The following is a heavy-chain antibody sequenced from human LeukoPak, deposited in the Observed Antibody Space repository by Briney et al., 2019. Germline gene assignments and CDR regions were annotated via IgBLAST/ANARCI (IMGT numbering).Heavy chain of an antibody. J-gene: IGHJ4*02. CDR2: IKQDGSEK. CDR1: GFTFSSYW. V-gene: IGHV3-7*03. CDR3: MSDLDN. Sequence: GGSLRLSCAASGFTFSSYWMSWVRQAPGKGLEWVANIKQDGSEKYYVDSVKGRFTISRDNAKNSLYLQMNSLKTEDTAIYYCMSDLDNWGQGTLVTVSS.